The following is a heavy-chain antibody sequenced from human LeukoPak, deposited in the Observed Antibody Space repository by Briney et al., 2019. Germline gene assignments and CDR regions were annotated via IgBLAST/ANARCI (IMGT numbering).Heavy chain of an antibody. CDR3: ARGGVQLWSEGIDY. CDR1: GGSISSYY. D-gene: IGHD5-18*01. Sequence: PSETLSLTCTVSGGSISSYYWSWIRQPPGKGLEWIGYIYYSGSTNYNPSLKSRVTISVDTSKNQFSLKLSSVTAADTAVYYCARGGVQLWSEGIDYWGQGTLVTVSS. J-gene: IGHJ4*02. V-gene: IGHV4-59*01. CDR2: IYYSGST.